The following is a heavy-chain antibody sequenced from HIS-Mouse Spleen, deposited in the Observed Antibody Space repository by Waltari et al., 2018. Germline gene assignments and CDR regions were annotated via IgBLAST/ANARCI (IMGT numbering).Heavy chain of an antibody. CDR2: ISYDGSNK. Sequence: QVQLVESGGGVVQPGRSLRLACAASGFTFRSYATHWVRQAPGKGLEWVAVISYDGSNKYYADSVKGRFTISRDNSKNTLYLQMNSLRAEDTAVYYCARSYYGMDVWGQGTTVTVSS. V-gene: IGHV3-30-3*01. CDR3: ARSYYGMDV. CDR1: GFTFRSYA. J-gene: IGHJ6*02.